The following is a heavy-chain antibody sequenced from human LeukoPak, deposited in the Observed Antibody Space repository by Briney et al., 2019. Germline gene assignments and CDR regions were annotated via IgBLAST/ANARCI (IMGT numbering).Heavy chain of an antibody. Sequence: PGGSLRLSCAASGFTFSGYSMNWVRQAPGKGLEWVSSISSSSSYINYADSVKGRFTISRDNAKKSLYLQMNSLRAEDTAVYYCAKGTYCSGGSCYPRELGYWGQGTLVTVSS. J-gene: IGHJ4*02. CDR3: AKGTYCSGGSCYPRELGY. CDR1: GFTFSGYS. V-gene: IGHV3-21*01. D-gene: IGHD2-15*01. CDR2: ISSSSSYI.